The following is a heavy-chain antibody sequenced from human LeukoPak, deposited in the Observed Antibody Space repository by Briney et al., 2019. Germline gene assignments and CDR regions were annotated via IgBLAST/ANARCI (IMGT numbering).Heavy chain of an antibody. D-gene: IGHD4-17*01. Sequence: GGSLRLSCAASGFTFSSYGLHWVRQAPGKGLEGVAFIRYDGSNKYYADSVKGRLTISRANSKNTLYLQMNSLSAEATAVYYSAKDVNYGDYYGFDYWGQGTLVTVSS. CDR3: AKDVNYGDYYGFDY. V-gene: IGHV3-30*02. CDR1: GFTFSSYG. J-gene: IGHJ4*02. CDR2: IRYDGSNK.